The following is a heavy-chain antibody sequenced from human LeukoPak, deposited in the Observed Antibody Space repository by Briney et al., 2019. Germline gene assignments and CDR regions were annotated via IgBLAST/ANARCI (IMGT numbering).Heavy chain of an antibody. CDR3: ATPLDYRDSSGFHQGGD. CDR1: GFTFSGHW. J-gene: IGHJ4*02. V-gene: IGHV3-7*03. CDR2: IKEDGSKK. D-gene: IGHD3-22*01. Sequence: GGSLRLSCAASGFTFSGHWMTWVRQAPGKGLEWVANIKEDGSKKNYVDSVKGRFTISRDNAKNSLYLQMTSLRAEDAAMYYCATPLDYRDSSGFHQGGDWGQGTLVTVSS.